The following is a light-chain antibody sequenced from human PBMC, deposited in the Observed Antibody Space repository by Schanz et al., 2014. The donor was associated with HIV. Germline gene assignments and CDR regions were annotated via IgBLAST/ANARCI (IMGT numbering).Light chain of an antibody. V-gene: IGLV2-23*02. CDR3: SSYAGSSALL. J-gene: IGLJ2*01. Sequence: QSALTQPASVSGSPGQSITISCTGTSSDIGYYKLVSWYQQYPGKAPKLIIFEVNKRPSGVSNRFSGSKSGNTASLTIPGLHTDDEADYYCSSYAGSSALLFGGGTKLTVL. CDR1: SSDIGYYKL. CDR2: EVN.